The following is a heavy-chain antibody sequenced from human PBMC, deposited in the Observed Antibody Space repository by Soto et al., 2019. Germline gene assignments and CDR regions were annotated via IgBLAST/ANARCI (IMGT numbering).Heavy chain of an antibody. Sequence: QAHLEQSGAELKRPGASVKVSCKASGYTFSDFDINWLRQASGQGPEWMGWMNAKSGDTFFAQRFQGKFNMTWDTSLSTAYMEVGSLTSDDMAIYYCARGNPFNYAGFDVWGQGTTVAVSS. CDR1: GYTFSDFD. D-gene: IGHD3-16*01. V-gene: IGHV1-8*01. CDR3: ARGNPFNYAGFDV. CDR2: MNAKSGDT. J-gene: IGHJ6*02.